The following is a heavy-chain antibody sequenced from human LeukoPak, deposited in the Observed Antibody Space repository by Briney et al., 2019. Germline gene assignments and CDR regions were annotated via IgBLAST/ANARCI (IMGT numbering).Heavy chain of an antibody. CDR3: AKDRETYEYTFDY. J-gene: IGHJ4*02. CDR1: GFTFSSYG. Sequence: GRSLRLSCAASGFTFSSYGMHWVRQAPGKGLEWVAVIWYDGSNKYYADSAKGRFTISRDTSKNTLYLQMNNLRAEDTAVYYCAKDRETYEYTFDYWGQGTLVTVSS. CDR2: IWYDGSNK. V-gene: IGHV3-33*06. D-gene: IGHD6-6*01.